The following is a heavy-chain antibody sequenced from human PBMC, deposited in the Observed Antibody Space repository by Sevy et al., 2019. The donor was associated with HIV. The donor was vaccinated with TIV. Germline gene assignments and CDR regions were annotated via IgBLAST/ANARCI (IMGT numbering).Heavy chain of an antibody. CDR2: INPNSGGT. D-gene: IGHD3-22*01. Sequence: ASVKVSCKASGYTFTGYYMHWVRHAPGQGLEWMGWINPNSGGTNYAQKFQGRVTMTRDTSISTAYMELSRLRSDDTAVYYCAREDSSGYYGRVAFDIWGQGTMVTVSS. V-gene: IGHV1-2*02. J-gene: IGHJ3*02. CDR1: GYTFTGYY. CDR3: AREDSSGYYGRVAFDI.